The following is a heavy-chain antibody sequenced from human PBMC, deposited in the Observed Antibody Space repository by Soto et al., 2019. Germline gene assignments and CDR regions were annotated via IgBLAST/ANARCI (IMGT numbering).Heavy chain of an antibody. J-gene: IGHJ6*03. Sequence: QVQLQESGPGLVKPSQTLSLTCTVSGGSISSGGYYWSWIRQHPGKGLEWIGYIYYSGSTYYNPSLKSRVTISVDTYKNQFSLKLSSVTAADTAVYYCARVELMSGYPGYYMDVWGKGTTVTVSS. D-gene: IGHD3-3*01. V-gene: IGHV4-31*03. CDR1: GGSISSGGYY. CDR3: ARVELMSGYPGYYMDV. CDR2: IYYSGST.